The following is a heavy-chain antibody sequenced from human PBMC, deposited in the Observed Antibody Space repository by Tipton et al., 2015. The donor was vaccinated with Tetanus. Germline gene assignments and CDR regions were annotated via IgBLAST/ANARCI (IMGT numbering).Heavy chain of an antibody. V-gene: IGHV4-59*01. D-gene: IGHD2-15*01. J-gene: IGHJ4*02. CDR2: IYYSGST. CDR3: ARGVPYCSGGSCYSGAGYFDY. Sequence: LRLSCTVSGGSISSYYWSWIRQPPGKGLEWIGYIYYSGSTNYNPSLKSRVTISVDTSKNQFSLKLSSVTAADTAVYYCARGVPYCSGGSCYSGAGYFDYWGQGTLVTVSS. CDR1: GGSISSYY.